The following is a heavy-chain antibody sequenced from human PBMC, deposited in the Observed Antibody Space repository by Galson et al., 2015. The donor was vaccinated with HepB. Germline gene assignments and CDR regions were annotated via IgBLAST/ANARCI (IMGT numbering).Heavy chain of an antibody. Sequence: QSGAEVKKPGESLKISCKGSGYTFTNSWIGWVRQMPGKGLEWMGMIYAGDSDTRYSPSFQGHVTISADKSISTAYLQWRSVKASDTAIYYCARPSTPGLHWGQGTLVTVSS. CDR1: GYTFTNSW. V-gene: IGHV5-51*01. CDR3: ARPSTPGLH. J-gene: IGHJ4*02. D-gene: IGHD3-16*01. CDR2: IYAGDSDT.